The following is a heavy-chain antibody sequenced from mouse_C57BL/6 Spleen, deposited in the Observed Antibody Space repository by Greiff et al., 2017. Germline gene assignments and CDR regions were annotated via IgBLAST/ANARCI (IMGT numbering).Heavy chain of an antibody. Sequence: VNVVESGAELARPGASVKMSCKASGYTFTSYTMHWVKQRPGQGLEWIGYINPSSGYTKYNQKFKDKATLTADKSSSTAYMQLSSLTSEDSAVYYCARGDYYGSLDYWGQGTTLTVSS. CDR2: INPSSGYT. CDR3: ARGDYYGSLDY. V-gene: IGHV1-4*01. CDR1: GYTFTSYT. D-gene: IGHD1-1*01. J-gene: IGHJ2*01.